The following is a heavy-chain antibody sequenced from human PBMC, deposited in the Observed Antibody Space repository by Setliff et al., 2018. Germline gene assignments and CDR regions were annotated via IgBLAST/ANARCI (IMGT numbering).Heavy chain of an antibody. Sequence: ASVKVSCKASGYTFTDDYMYWVKQAPGKGLEWMGRIDPEDGKTVYAEKFQGRVIISADTSIDTVYLEIDSLRSEDTAVYYCAFRRGYIYGLDNWGQGTSVTSPQ. D-gene: IGHD5-18*01. CDR1: GYTFTDDY. J-gene: IGHJ4*02. CDR2: IDPEDGKT. CDR3: AFRRGYIYGLDN. V-gene: IGHV1-69-2*01.